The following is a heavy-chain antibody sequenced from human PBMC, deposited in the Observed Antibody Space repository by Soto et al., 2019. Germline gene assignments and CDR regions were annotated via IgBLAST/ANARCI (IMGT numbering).Heavy chain of an antibody. V-gene: IGHV1-69*13. CDR1: GGTFSSYA. CDR3: ASTFVFGGVIVMRRTYYYYGMDV. CDR2: IIPIFGTA. Sequence: SVKVSCKASGGTFSSYAISWARQAPGQGLEWMGGIIPIFGTANYAQKFQGRVTITADESTSTAYMELSSLRSEDTAVYYCASTFVFGGVIVMRRTYYYYGMDVWGQGTTVTVAS. J-gene: IGHJ6*02. D-gene: IGHD3-16*02.